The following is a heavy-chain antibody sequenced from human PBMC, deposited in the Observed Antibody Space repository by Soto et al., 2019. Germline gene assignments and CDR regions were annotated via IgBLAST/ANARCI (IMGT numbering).Heavy chain of an antibody. CDR2: ISDTGDNT. V-gene: IGHV3-23*01. CDR3: AKDGASRAWFGP. D-gene: IGHD1-26*01. Sequence: EVQLLESGGGLVQPGGSLRLSCAASGFTFSRSAMNWVRQAPGKGLEWVSLISDTGDNTYYADSVKGRFTIFRDNSNNVLDLQKNRLSAEDTAVYYCAKDGASRAWFGPWGQGTLVTVSS. J-gene: IGHJ5*02. CDR1: GFTFSRSA.